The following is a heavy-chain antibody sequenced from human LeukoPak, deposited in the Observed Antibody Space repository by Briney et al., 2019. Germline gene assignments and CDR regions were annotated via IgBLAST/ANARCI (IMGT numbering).Heavy chain of an antibody. CDR3: ARSLTMIVVVNNPLDY. CDR2: ISYDGSNK. V-gene: IGHV3-30*01. Sequence: GGSLRLSCAASGFTFSSYAMHWVRQAPGKGLEWVAVISYDGSNKYYADSVKGRFTISRDNSKNTLYLQMNSLRAEDTAVYYCARSLTMIVVVNNPLDYWGQGTLVTVSS. D-gene: IGHD3-22*01. J-gene: IGHJ4*02. CDR1: GFTFSSYA.